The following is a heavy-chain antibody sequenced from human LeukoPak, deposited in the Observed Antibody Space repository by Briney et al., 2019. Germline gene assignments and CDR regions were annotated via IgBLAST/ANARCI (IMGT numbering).Heavy chain of an antibody. CDR3: LRDLNWSLDQ. V-gene: IGHV3-74*01. Sequence: GGSLRLSCAASGFTFSSYWMNWVRQAPGKGLAWVSRIKSDGITITYADSVKGRFTISRDNAKNTLYLQMNSLRAEDTAVYYCLRDLNWSLDQWGQGTLVTVSS. CDR2: IKSDGITI. D-gene: IGHD1-20*01. J-gene: IGHJ4*02. CDR1: GFTFSSYW.